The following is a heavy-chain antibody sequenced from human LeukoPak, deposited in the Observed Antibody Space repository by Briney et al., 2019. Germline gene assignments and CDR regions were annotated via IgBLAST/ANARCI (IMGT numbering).Heavy chain of an antibody. V-gene: IGHV3-30*02. CDR3: AKEKNDYSDYSYMDV. Sequence: GGSLRLSCAASGFTFSNYGMHWVRQAPGKGLEWVAFIRYDGSNKYCADSVKGRFTVSRDNTKNTLYLQMNSLRAEDTAAYYCAKEKNDYSDYSYMDVWCKGTTVTVSS. D-gene: IGHD4-11*01. CDR1: GFTFSNYG. CDR2: IRYDGSNK. J-gene: IGHJ6*03.